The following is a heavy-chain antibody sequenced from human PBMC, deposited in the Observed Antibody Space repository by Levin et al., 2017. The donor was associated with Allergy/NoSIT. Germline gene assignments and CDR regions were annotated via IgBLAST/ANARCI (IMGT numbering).Heavy chain of an antibody. CDR3: ARGDYYGSGSYYPFDY. Sequence: PGGSLRLSCAASGFTFSDYYMSWIRQAPGKGLEWVSYISSSSSYTNYADSVKGRFTISRDNAKNSLYLQMNSLRAEDTAVYYCARGDYYGSGSYYPFDYWGQGTLVTVSS. J-gene: IGHJ4*02. CDR1: GFTFSDYY. V-gene: IGHV3-11*05. D-gene: IGHD3-10*01. CDR2: ISSSSSYT.